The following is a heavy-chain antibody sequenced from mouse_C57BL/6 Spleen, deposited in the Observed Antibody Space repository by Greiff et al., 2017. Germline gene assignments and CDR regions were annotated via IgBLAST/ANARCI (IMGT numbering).Heavy chain of an antibody. D-gene: IGHD1-1*01. Sequence: VQLQQSGAELVMPGASVKLSCKASGYTFTSYWMHWVKQRPGQGLEWIGEIDPSDSYTNYNQKFKGKSTLTLDKSSSTAYMQLSSLTSEDSAVYYCARDYGSSYAMDYWGQGTSVTVSS. CDR2: IDPSDSYT. J-gene: IGHJ4*01. CDR1: GYTFTSYW. V-gene: IGHV1-69*01. CDR3: ARDYGSSYAMDY.